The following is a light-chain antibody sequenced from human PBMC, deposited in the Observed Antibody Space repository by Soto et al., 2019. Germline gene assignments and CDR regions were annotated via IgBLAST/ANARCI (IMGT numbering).Light chain of an antibody. J-gene: IGLJ2*01. CDR2: RST. Sequence: QSVLTQPPSASGTPGQRVTIYCSGSSSNIGSNYVYWYQQLPATAPKLLIYRSTQRPSGVPDRFSGSKSGTSASLAISGLRSEDEADYYCAAWDDSLSGVLFGGGTKLTVL. CDR3: AAWDDSLSGVL. V-gene: IGLV1-47*01. CDR1: SSNIGSNY.